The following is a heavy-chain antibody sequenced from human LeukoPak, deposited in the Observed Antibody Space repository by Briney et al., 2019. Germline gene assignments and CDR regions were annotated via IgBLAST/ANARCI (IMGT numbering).Heavy chain of an antibody. CDR2: TYHSGST. Sequence: NPSETLSLTCTVSGYSISSGYYWGWIRQPPGKGLEWIGSTYHSGSTYYNPSLKSRVSISVDTSKNQFSLRLSSVTAADTAIYYCVRGSGNYNSWGQGTLVTVSS. CDR1: GYSISSGYY. D-gene: IGHD3-10*01. CDR3: VRGSGNYNS. V-gene: IGHV4-38-2*02. J-gene: IGHJ4*02.